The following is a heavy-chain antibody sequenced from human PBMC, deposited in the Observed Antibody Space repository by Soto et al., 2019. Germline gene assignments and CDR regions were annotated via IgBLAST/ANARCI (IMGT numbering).Heavy chain of an antibody. CDR3: AREVALRFDP. Sequence: QLQLQESGPGLVKPSETLSLTCTVSGGSISSRSYFWGWIRQSPGKGLEWIGNFYSGSTFDNPSLKSRVTISVDTSKNQFSLKLSSVTAADTAVYYCAREVALRFDPWGQGTLVTVSS. J-gene: IGHJ5*02. CDR1: GGSISSRSYF. V-gene: IGHV4-39*02. D-gene: IGHD2-15*01. CDR2: FYSGST.